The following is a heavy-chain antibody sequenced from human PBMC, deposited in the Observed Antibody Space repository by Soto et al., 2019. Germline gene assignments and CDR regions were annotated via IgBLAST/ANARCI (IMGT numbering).Heavy chain of an antibody. Sequence: SETLSLTCSVSGGSMRSYYLNWLRQPAGKGLEWIGRIYSRGDTNYNPSVKSRVTMSVDTSKNEFSLRLNSVTAADTAVYYCAGIGEDVYYGMDVWGQGTTVT. V-gene: IGHV4-4*07. J-gene: IGHJ6*02. CDR1: GGSMRSYY. CDR3: AGIGEDVYYGMDV. CDR2: IYSRGDT. D-gene: IGHD2-21*01.